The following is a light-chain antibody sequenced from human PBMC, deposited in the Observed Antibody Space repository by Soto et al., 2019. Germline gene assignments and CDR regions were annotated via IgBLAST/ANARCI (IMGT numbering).Light chain of an antibody. CDR2: DAS. CDR1: QSVGNS. J-gene: IGKJ1*01. CDR3: QLRINWA. V-gene: IGKV3-11*01. Sequence: EIILTQSPATLSLYPGERATLSCRASQSVGNSLAWYQQKPGQAPRLLIYDASKRATGIPARFGGSGSGTDFTLTIRSLEAGDFAVYYCQLRINWAFGRGTKVEF.